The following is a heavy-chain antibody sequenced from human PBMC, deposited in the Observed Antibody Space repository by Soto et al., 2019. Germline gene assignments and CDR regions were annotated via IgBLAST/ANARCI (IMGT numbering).Heavy chain of an antibody. CDR1: GFTFNNFG. CDR2: IWYDGTTE. V-gene: IGHV3-30*18. Sequence: QVQLVESGGGVVQPGRSLRLSCAGSGFTFNNFGIHWVRQAPGKGLEWVAVIWYDGTTEYSAESVKGRLTLSRDNSKNSVYLQMSSLRAEDTAVYFCAKDRVGHCSSGVCHSNYYHYYMDVWGKGTAVTVSS. J-gene: IGHJ6*03. D-gene: IGHD3-22*01. CDR3: AKDRVGHCSSGVCHSNYYHYYMDV.